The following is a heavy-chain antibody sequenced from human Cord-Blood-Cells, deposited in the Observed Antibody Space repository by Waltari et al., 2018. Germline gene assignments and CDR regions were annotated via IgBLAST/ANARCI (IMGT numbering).Heavy chain of an antibody. CDR2: IIPILGTA. CDR1: AGAFSIYA. D-gene: IGHD6-13*01. J-gene: IGHJ1*01. V-gene: IGHV1-69*01. Sequence: QVQLVPSGAEVTKPGSSVKVSCKAAAGAFSIYALSWVRQAPGQGLEWMGGIIPILGTANYAQKFQGRVTITADESTSTAYMELSSLRSEDTAVYYCARDEPAAGTEYFQHWGQGTLVTVSS. CDR3: ARDEPAAGTEYFQH.